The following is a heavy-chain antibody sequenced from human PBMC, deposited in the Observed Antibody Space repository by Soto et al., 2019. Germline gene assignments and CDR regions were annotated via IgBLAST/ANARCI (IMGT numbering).Heavy chain of an antibody. CDR1: GGSISSGDYY. J-gene: IGHJ5*02. CDR3: CGYCISTSCYDWFDP. V-gene: IGHV4-30-4*03. CDR2: IYYSGST. D-gene: IGHD2-2*01. Sequence: NPSETLSLTCTVSGGSISSGDYYWSWIRQPPGKGLEWIGYIYYSGSTYYNPSLKSRVTISVDTSKNQFSLKLSSVTAADTAVYYCCGYCISTSCYDWFDPWGQGTLVTVSS.